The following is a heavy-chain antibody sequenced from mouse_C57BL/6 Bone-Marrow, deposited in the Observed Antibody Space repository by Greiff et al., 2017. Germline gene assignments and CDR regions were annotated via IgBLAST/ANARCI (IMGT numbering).Heavy chain of an antibody. CDR2: IHPNSGST. V-gene: IGHV1-64*01. CDR1: GYTFTSYW. D-gene: IGHD1-1*01. J-gene: IGHJ1*03. Sequence: VQLQQPGAELVKPGASVKLSCKASGYTFTSYWMRWVKQRPGQGLEWIGMIHPNSGSTNYNEKFKSKATLTVDKSSSTAYMQLSSLTSEDSAVYYCAREVFITTVVRYFDVWGTGTTVTVSS. CDR3: AREVFITTVVRYFDV.